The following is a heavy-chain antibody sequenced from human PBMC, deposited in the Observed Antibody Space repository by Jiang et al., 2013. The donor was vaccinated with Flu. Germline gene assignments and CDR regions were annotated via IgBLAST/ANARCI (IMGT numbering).Heavy chain of an antibody. CDR3: ARIEGQVNAFDI. J-gene: IGHJ3*02. CDR2: IYYSGST. V-gene: IGHV4-59*01. CDR1: GDSINNYY. Sequence: SGPGLVKPSETLSLTCSVSGDSINNYYFSWIRQPPGKGLEWIGLIYYSGSTDYNASLKGRVTISVDTSKNQFSLKLNSVTAADTAVYYCARIEGQVNAFDIWGQGTMVTVSS.